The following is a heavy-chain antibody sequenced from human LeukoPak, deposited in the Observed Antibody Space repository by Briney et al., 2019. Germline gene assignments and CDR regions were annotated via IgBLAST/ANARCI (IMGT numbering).Heavy chain of an antibody. V-gene: IGHV1-69*06. CDR2: IIPIFGTA. CDR1: GGTFSSYA. J-gene: IGHJ6*04. Sequence: ASVKVSCKASGGTFSSYAISWVRQAPGQGLEWMGGIIPIFGTANYAQKFQGRVTITADKSTSTAHMELSSLRSEDTAVYYCARDAHDYGDPGPYGMDVWGKGTTVTVSS. CDR3: ARDAHDYGDPGPYGMDV. D-gene: IGHD4-17*01.